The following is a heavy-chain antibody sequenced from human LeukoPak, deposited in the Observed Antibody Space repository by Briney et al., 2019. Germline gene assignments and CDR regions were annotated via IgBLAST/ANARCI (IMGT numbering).Heavy chain of an antibody. D-gene: IGHD1-7*01. J-gene: IGHJ4*02. CDR2: IIPIFGTA. CDR1: GGTFSSYA. Sequence: ASVKVSCKASGGTFSSYAISWVRQAPGQGLEWMGGIIPIFGTANYAQKFQGSVTITTDESTSTAYMELSSLRSEDTAVYYCARELEGSITGTTGFDYWGQGTLVTVSS. CDR3: ARELEGSITGTTGFDY. V-gene: IGHV1-69*05.